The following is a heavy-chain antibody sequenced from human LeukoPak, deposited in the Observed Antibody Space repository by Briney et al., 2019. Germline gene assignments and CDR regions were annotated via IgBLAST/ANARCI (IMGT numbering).Heavy chain of an antibody. CDR1: GFTFSSYG. V-gene: IGHV3-30*03. CDR2: ISYDGSTT. CDR3: ARAGYSYGIWGMGMDV. J-gene: IGHJ6*02. Sequence: GGSLRLSCAASGFTFSSYGMHWVRQAPGKGLEWVTVISYDGSTTYYADSVRGRFTISRDNAKNSLYLQMNSLRAEDTAVYYCARAGYSYGIWGMGMDVWGQGTTVTVSS. D-gene: IGHD5-18*01.